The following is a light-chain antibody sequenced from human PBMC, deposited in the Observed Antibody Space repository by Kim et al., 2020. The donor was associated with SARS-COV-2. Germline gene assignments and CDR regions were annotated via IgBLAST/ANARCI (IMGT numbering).Light chain of an antibody. Sequence: SSELTQDPAVSVALVQTDRITCQGDSLRSYYASWYQQKPGQAPVLVIYGKNNPPSGIPDRFSGSSSGNTASLTITGAQAEDEADYYCNSRDSSGNQVFGGGTQLTVL. CDR3: NSRDSSGNQV. CDR1: SLRSYY. V-gene: IGLV3-19*01. J-gene: IGLJ3*02. CDR2: GKN.